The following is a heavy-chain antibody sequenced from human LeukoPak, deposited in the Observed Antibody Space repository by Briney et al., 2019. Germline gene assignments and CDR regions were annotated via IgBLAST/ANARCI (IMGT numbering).Heavy chain of an antibody. J-gene: IGHJ4*02. CDR1: GFTFTSYA. CDR3: AKEPHYYGSGSYLDH. D-gene: IGHD3-10*01. CDR2: ISGGGGTT. Sequence: PGGSLRLSCAASGFTFTSYAMSWVRQAPGKGQEWGSAISGGGGTTYFADSVKGRFTISRDNSNNTLYLQMNSLRVEDTAVYYCAKEPHYYGSGSYLDHWGQGTLVTVSS. V-gene: IGHV3-23*01.